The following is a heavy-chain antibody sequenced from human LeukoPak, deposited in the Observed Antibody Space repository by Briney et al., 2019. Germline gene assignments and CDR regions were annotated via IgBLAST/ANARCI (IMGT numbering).Heavy chain of an antibody. CDR2: ISACNGNT. CDR3: ARVEIAVDPSDY. V-gene: IGHV1-18*01. J-gene: IGHJ4*02. Sequence: ASVKVSCKASGYTFTSYGISWVRQAPGQGLEWMGWISACNGNTNYAQKLQGRITMTTDTSTSTAYMELRSLRSDDTAVYYCARVEIAVDPSDYWGQGTLVTVSS. CDR1: GYTFTSYG. D-gene: IGHD6-19*01.